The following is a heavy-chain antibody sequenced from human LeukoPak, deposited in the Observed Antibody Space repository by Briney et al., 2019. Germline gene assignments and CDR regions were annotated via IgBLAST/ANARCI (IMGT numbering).Heavy chain of an antibody. CDR3: ARAQGSRLYYYYGMDV. CDR1: GGSFSGYY. V-gene: IGHV4-34*01. Sequence: PSETLSLTCAVYGGSFSGYYWSWIRQPPGKGLEWIGEINHSGSTNYNPSLRSRVTISVDTSKNQFSLKLSSVTAADTAVYYCARAQGSRLYYYYGMDVWGQGTTVTVSS. CDR2: INHSGST. D-gene: IGHD3-10*01. J-gene: IGHJ6*02.